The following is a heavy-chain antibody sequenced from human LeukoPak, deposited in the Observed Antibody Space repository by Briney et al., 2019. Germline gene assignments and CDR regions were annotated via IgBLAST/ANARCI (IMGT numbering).Heavy chain of an antibody. J-gene: IGHJ3*02. CDR2: IYYSGST. D-gene: IGHD3-16*01. Sequence: SETLSLTCTVSGGSISSYYWSWIRQPPGKGLEWIGYIYYSGSTDYNPSLKSRVTISVDTSKNQFSLKLSSVTAADTAVYYCARQGYDYVWGSYIKGAFDIWGQGTMVTVSS. V-gene: IGHV4-59*08. CDR3: ARQGYDYVWGSYIKGAFDI. CDR1: GGSISSYY.